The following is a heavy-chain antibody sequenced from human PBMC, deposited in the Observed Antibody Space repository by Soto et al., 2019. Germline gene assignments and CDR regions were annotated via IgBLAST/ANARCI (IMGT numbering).Heavy chain of an antibody. CDR3: ASGERGILTGYRTVDAFDI. D-gene: IGHD3-9*01. Sequence: QVQLQESGPGLVKPSETLSLTCTVSGGSVSSGSYYWSWIRQPPGKGLEWIGYIYYSGSTNYNPSLKARATISVDTSKNQFSLTLSSVTAADTAVYYCASGERGILTGYRTVDAFDIWGQGTMVTVSS. J-gene: IGHJ3*02. V-gene: IGHV4-61*01. CDR1: GGSVSSGSYY. CDR2: IYYSGST.